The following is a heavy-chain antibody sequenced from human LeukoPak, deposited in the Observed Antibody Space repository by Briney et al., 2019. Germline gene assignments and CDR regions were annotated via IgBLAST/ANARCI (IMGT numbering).Heavy chain of an antibody. D-gene: IGHD2-2*03. J-gene: IGHJ5*02. CDR2: IYTSGST. Sequence: SETLSLTCTVSGGSISSGSHYWSWMRQPAGKGLEWIGRIYTSGSTNYNSSLKSRVTISADTSKNQFSLKLSSVTAADTAVYYCARLLRVGYCSTTTCNWFDPWGQGTLVTVSS. CDR1: GGSISSGSHY. V-gene: IGHV4-61*02. CDR3: ARLLRVGYCSTTTCNWFDP.